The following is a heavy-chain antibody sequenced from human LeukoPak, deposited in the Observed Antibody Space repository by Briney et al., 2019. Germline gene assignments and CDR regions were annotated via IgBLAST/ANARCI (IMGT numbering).Heavy chain of an antibody. Sequence: SETLSLTCTVSGVSTSSGNYYWGWIRQPPGKGLEWIGGISSSGNTYHNPSLKSRITISIDTSKNHFSLKLSSVSAADTAVYYCARLGAGPTYYDFWSGYSSFYFDYWGQGTLVTVSS. D-gene: IGHD3-3*01. CDR1: GVSTSSGNYY. V-gene: IGHV4-39*02. CDR2: ISSSGNT. CDR3: ARLGAGPTYYDFWSGYSSFYFDY. J-gene: IGHJ4*02.